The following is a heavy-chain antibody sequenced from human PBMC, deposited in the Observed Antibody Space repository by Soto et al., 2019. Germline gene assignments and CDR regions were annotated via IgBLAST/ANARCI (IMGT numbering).Heavy chain of an antibody. Sequence: HPGGSLRLSCTASGFTFGDYAMSWFRQAPGKGLEGVGFIRSKAYGGTTEYAASVKARFTISIDDSKSIAYLQMNSLKTEDTAVYYCTRCDYGDFDYYYYGMDVWGQGTTVTVSS. CDR2: IRSKAYGGTT. J-gene: IGHJ6*02. CDR3: TRCDYGDFDYYYYGMDV. V-gene: IGHV3-49*03. CDR1: GFTFGDYA. D-gene: IGHD4-17*01.